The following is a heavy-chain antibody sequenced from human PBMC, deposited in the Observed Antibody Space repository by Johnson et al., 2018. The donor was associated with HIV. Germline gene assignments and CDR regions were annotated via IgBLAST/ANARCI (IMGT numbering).Heavy chain of an antibody. Sequence: QVQLVESGGGVVQPGRSLRLSCAASGFTFSSYGMHWVRQAPGKGLEWVAVIWYDGSNKYYADSVKGRFTISRDNAKNSVFLQMNSLRAEDTAMYYCARDDYYDTSNHLDIWGQGTMVTVSS. CDR1: GFTFSSYG. J-gene: IGHJ3*02. CDR3: ARDDYYDTSNHLDI. CDR2: IWYDGSNK. D-gene: IGHD3-22*01. V-gene: IGHV3-33*08.